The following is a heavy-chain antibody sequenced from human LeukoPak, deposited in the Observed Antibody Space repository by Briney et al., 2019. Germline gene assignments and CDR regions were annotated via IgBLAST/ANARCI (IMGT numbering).Heavy chain of an antibody. Sequence: PSETLSLTCTVSGGSISSHYWSWIRQPPGEGLEWIGYIYHSGSTYYNPSLKSRVTISVDRSKNQFSLKLSSVTAADTAVYYCARAPPYYYGSGSNNWFDPWGQGTLVTVSS. V-gene: IGHV4-59*11. D-gene: IGHD3-10*01. CDR1: GGSISSHY. J-gene: IGHJ5*02. CDR2: IYHSGST. CDR3: ARAPPYYYGSGSNNWFDP.